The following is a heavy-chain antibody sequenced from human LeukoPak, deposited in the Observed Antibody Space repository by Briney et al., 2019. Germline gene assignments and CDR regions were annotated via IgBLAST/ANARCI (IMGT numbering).Heavy chain of an antibody. CDR1: GGSFSGYY. CDR2: INHSGST. CDR3: ARGPYYDFWSGYYRQNYYYMDV. Sequence: PSETLSLTCAVYGGSFSGYYWSWIRQPPGKGLEWIGEINHSGSTNYNPYLKRRVTISVETSKKQCSLKLSSVTAADTAVYYCARGPYYDFWSGYYRQNYYYMDVWGKGTTVTVSS. J-gene: IGHJ6*03. V-gene: IGHV4-34*01. D-gene: IGHD3-3*01.